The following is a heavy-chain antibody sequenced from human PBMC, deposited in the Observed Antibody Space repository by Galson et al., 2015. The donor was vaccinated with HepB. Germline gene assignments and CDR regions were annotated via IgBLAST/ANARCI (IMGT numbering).Heavy chain of an antibody. CDR1: GFTFSSYA. Sequence: SLRLSCAASGFTFSSYAMHWVRQAPGKGLEWVAVISYDGSNKYYADSVRGRFTISRDNSKNTLYLQMNSLRAEDTAVYYCASGGGLWFGEFQYYFDHWGQGTLVTVSS. V-gene: IGHV3-30-3*01. CDR2: ISYDGSNK. CDR3: ASGGGLWFGEFQYYFDH. D-gene: IGHD3-10*01. J-gene: IGHJ4*02.